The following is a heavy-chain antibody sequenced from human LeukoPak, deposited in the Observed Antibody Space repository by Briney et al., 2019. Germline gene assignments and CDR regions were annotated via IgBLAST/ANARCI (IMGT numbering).Heavy chain of an antibody. V-gene: IGHV1-46*01. CDR2: INPSGGST. CDR3: ARGVYGDYPINPFDY. D-gene: IGHD4-17*01. CDR1: GYTFTSYY. J-gene: IGHJ4*02. Sequence: GASVKVSCKASGYTFTSYYMHWVRQAPGQGLEWMGIINPSGGSTSYAQKFQSRVTMTRDTSTSTVYMELSSLRSEDTAVYYCARGVYGDYPINPFDYWGQGTLVTVSS.